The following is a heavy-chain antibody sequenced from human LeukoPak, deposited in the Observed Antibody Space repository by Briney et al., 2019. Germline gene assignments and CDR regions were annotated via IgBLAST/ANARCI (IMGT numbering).Heavy chain of an antibody. CDR2: INPNSGGT. Sequence: ASVKVSCKASGYTFTGYYIHWVRQAPGQGLECVGWINPNSGGTNYAQKFQGRVTMTRDTSITTAYMELSRLRSDDTAVYYCARDASFRPFDYWGQGTLVTVSS. V-gene: IGHV1-2*02. J-gene: IGHJ4*02. CDR1: GYTFTGYY. D-gene: IGHD6-6*01. CDR3: ARDASFRPFDY.